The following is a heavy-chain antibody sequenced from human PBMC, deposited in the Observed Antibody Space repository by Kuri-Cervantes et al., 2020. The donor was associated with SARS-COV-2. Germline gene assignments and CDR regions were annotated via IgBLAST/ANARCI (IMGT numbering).Heavy chain of an antibody. D-gene: IGHD3-22*01. Sequence: GESLKISCAASGFTFSSYWMHWVRQAPGKGLVWVSRINSDGSSTSYADSVKGRFTISRDNAKNTLYLQINSLRAEDTAVYYCARGYDSSGYSLDYWGQGTLVTVSS. CDR2: INSDGSST. J-gene: IGHJ4*02. V-gene: IGHV3-74*01. CDR1: GFTFSSYW. CDR3: ARGYDSSGYSLDY.